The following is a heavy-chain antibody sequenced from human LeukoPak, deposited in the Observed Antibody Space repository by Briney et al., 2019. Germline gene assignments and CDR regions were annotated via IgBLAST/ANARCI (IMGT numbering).Heavy chain of an antibody. CDR3: ARRRYYGSGSYQGWAFDI. Sequence: PSETLSLTCTVSGGSISSGGYYWSWIRQHPGKGLEWIGYIYYSGSTYYNPSLKSRVTISVDTSKNQFSLKLSSVTAADTAVYYCARRRYYGSGSYQGWAFDIWGQGTMVTVSS. CDR1: GGSISSGGYY. V-gene: IGHV4-31*03. CDR2: IYYSGST. D-gene: IGHD3-10*01. J-gene: IGHJ3*02.